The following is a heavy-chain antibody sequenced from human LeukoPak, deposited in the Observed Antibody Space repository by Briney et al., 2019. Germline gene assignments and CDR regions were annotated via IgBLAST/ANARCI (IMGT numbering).Heavy chain of an antibody. CDR1: GFTFSSYA. D-gene: IGHD1-1*01. CDR3: ARRPGGTLDYYYGMDV. J-gene: IGHJ6*02. Sequence: GGSLRLSCAASGFTFSSYAMHWVRQAPGKGLEWVAVISYDGSNKYYADFVKGRFTISRDNSKNTLYLQMNSLRAEDTAVYYCARRPGGTLDYYYGMDVWGQGTTVTVSS. V-gene: IGHV3-30*04. CDR2: ISYDGSNK.